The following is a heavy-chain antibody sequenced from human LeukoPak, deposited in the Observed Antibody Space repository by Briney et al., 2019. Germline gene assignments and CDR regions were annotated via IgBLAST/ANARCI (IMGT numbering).Heavy chain of an antibody. D-gene: IGHD2-15*01. J-gene: IGHJ3*02. CDR2: MSGSGGTT. CDR3: ARHLLVVAADGHGNAFDI. CDR1: GFTFSTYG. V-gene: IGHV3-23*01. Sequence: GGSLRLSCAASGFTFSTYGMSWVRQAPGKGLEWVSAMSGSGGTTYSLDSLKGRFTISRDNSKNTLYLQMNGLTAADTAVYYCARHLLVVAADGHGNAFDIWGQGTMVTVSS.